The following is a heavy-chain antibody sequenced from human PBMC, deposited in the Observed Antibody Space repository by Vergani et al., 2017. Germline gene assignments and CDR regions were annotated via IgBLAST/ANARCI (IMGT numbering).Heavy chain of an antibody. J-gene: IGHJ2*01. CDR2: IRYDGSNK. D-gene: IGHD1-26*01. Sequence: QVQLVESGGGVVQPGGSLRLSCAASGFTFSSYGMHWVRQAPGKGLEWVAFIRYDGSNKYYADSVKGRFTISRDNSKNTLYLQMNSLRVEDTAVYYCAKDVSQWDLLRARVSGGFDLWGRGTLVTVSS. CDR1: GFTFSSYG. CDR3: AKDVSQWDLLRARVSGGFDL. V-gene: IGHV3-30*02.